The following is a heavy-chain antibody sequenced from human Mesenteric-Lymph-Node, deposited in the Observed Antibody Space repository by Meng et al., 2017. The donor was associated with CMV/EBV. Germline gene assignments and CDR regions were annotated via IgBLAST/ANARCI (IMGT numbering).Heavy chain of an antibody. V-gene: IGHV3-7*01. Sequence: GVLKISCVASGFTFSSYWMSWVRQAPGKGLEWVANIKQDGSEKYYVDSVKGRFTISRDNAKNSLYLQMNSLRAEDTAVYYCARDYYYGMDVWGQGTTVTVSS. CDR3: ARDYYYGMDV. CDR1: GFTFSSYW. J-gene: IGHJ6*02. CDR2: IKQDGSEK.